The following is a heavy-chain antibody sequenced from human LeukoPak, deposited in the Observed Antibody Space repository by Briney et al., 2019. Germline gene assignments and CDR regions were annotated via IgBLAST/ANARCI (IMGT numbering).Heavy chain of an antibody. CDR2: IYSGGST. J-gene: IGHJ3*02. D-gene: IGHD2-15*01. Sequence: GGSLRLSCAASGFTVSSNYMSWVRQAPGKGLEWVSVIYSGGSTYYADSVKGRFTISRDNSKNTLYLQMNSLRAEDTAVYYCARDQSGYCSGGSCPDAFDIWGQGTMVTVSS. CDR3: ARDQSGYCSGGSCPDAFDI. V-gene: IGHV3-66*01. CDR1: GFTVSSNY.